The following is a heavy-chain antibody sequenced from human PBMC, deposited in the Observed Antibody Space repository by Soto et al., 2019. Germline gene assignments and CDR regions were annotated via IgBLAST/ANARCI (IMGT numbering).Heavy chain of an antibody. V-gene: IGHV3-21*01. CDR3: AKFHRGYSGYAGIVDY. Sequence: GGSLRLSCAASGFTFSSYSMNWVRQAPGKGLEWVSSISSSSSYIYYADSVKGRFTISRDNAKNSLYLQMNSLRAEDTAVYYCAKFHRGYSGYAGIVDYWGQGTLVTVSS. J-gene: IGHJ4*02. CDR1: GFTFSSYS. CDR2: ISSSSSYI. D-gene: IGHD5-12*01.